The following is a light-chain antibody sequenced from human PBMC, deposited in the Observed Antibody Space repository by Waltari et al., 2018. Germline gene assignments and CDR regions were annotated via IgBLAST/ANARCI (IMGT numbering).Light chain of an antibody. CDR2: VAS. CDR3: QHHFRLPAT. J-gene: IGKJ1*01. Sequence: IMLTQSPGPLSLSPGERATLSCRASQSISRYLAWYRQKPGQAPRLLSYVASTRATGIPDRFSGSGSGTDFSLTISGLEPEDSAVYYCQHHFRLPATFGQGTKVEIK. V-gene: IGKV3-20*01. CDR1: QSISRY.